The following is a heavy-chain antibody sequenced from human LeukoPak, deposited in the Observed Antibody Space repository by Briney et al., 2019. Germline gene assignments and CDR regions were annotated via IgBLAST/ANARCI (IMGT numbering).Heavy chain of an antibody. D-gene: IGHD3-3*01. J-gene: IGHJ4*02. V-gene: IGHV3-7*01. CDR2: IHQDGIER. CDR3: ARDSSPIDFWSGYAY. CDR1: GFTFSTYW. Sequence: GGSLRLSCAASGFTFSTYWMSWVRQVSGKGLEWVANIHQDGIERYYVDSVKGRFTISRDNAKNSLYLQMNSLRAGDTAVYYCARDSSPIDFWSGYAYWGQGTLVNVSS.